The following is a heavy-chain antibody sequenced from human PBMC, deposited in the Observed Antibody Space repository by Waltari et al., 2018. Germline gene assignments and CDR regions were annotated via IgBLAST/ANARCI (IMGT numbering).Heavy chain of an antibody. J-gene: IGHJ4*02. D-gene: IGHD5-12*01. V-gene: IGHV2-70*15. CDR3: SRIGLSGYDFRPFDY. Sequence: QVTSREYGPALVTPTQTCTLPCTCCGFPLSTSGMCASWIRQPPGTALEWLARICWDDDKYYSTSLKTMLTISKDTSKNQVVLTMTNMDPVDTATYYFSRIGLSGYDFRPFDYWGQGTLVTVSS. CDR2: ICWDDDK. CDR1: GFPLSTSGMC.